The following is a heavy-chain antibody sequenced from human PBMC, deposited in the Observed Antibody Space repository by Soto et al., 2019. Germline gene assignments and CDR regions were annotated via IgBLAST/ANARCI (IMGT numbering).Heavy chain of an antibody. CDR1: GGSISSYY. CDR2: IYYSGST. Sequence: QVQLQESGPGLVKPSETLSLTCTVSGGSISSYYWSWIRQPPGKGLEWIGYIYYSGSTNYNPSLTSRVTISVDTSKNQFSLKLSSVTAADTAVYYCAREGYSSSAFDYWGQGTLVTVSS. CDR3: AREGYSSSAFDY. V-gene: IGHV4-59*01. D-gene: IGHD6-6*01. J-gene: IGHJ4*02.